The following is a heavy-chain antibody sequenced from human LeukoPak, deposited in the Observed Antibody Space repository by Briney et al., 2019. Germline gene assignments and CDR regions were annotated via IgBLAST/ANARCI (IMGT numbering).Heavy chain of an antibody. D-gene: IGHD3-10*02. CDR1: GVTFSSYE. CDR3: AELGITMIGGV. V-gene: IGHV3-48*03. J-gene: IGHJ6*04. Sequence: GGSLRLSCAASGVTFSSYERNWVRQAPGKGLEWVSYICSSGSTIYYADSVKGRFTISRDNAKNSLYLQMNSLRAEDTAVYYCAELGITMIGGVWGKGTTVTISS. CDR2: ICSSGSTI.